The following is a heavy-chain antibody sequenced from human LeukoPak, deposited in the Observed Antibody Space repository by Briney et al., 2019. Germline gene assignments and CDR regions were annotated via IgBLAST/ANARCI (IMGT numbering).Heavy chain of an antibody. V-gene: IGHV3-13*01. Sequence: PGGSLRLSCAASGFTFSRYDMHWVRQAAGKGLEWVSAITIAGDTYYPGSVKGRFTLSRENAKNSLYLQLNNLRAGDTAVYHCARTTVTTGPYWYFDLWGRGTLVTVSS. CDR1: GFTFSRYD. J-gene: IGHJ2*01. CDR2: ITIAGDT. D-gene: IGHD4-17*01. CDR3: ARTTVTTGPYWYFDL.